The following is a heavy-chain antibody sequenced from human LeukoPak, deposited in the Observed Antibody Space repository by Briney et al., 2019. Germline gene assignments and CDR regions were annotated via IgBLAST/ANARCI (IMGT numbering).Heavy chain of an antibody. J-gene: IGHJ3*02. D-gene: IGHD6-13*01. CDR3: ARFSGVSSWFDAFDI. V-gene: IGHV5-51*01. Sequence: GESLKISCQGPGYSFTSYWIGWVRPMPGKGLEWIGIIYPGDSDTRYSPSFQGQVTISPDKSISTAYLQWSSLKASDTAMYYCARFSGVSSWFDAFDIWRQATMVTVSS. CDR1: GYSFTSYW. CDR2: IYPGDSDT.